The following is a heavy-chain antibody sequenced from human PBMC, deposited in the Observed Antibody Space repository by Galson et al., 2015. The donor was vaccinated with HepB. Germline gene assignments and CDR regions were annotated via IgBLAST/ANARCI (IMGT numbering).Heavy chain of an antibody. CDR1: GFTFSSYS. Sequence: SLRLSCAASGFTFSSYSMNWVRQAPGKGLEWVSYISSSSSTIYYADSVKGRFTISRDNAKNSLYLQMNSLRAEDTAVYYCASVPTVVTREVGWFDPWGQGTLVTVSS. J-gene: IGHJ5*02. CDR3: ASVPTVVTREVGWFDP. CDR2: ISSSSSTI. D-gene: IGHD4-23*01. V-gene: IGHV3-48*04.